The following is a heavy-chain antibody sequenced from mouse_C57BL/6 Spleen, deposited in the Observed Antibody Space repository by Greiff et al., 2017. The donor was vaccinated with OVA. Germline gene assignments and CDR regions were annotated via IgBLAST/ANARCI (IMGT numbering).Heavy chain of an antibody. J-gene: IGHJ4*01. CDR3: ARNGAITTVVAKDYYYAMDY. V-gene: IGHV1-26*01. CDR1: GYTFTDYY. CDR2: INPNNGGT. Sequence: EVQLQQSGPELVKPGASVKISCKASGYTFTDYYMNWVKQSHGKSLEWIGDINPNNGGTSYNQKFKGKATLTVDKSSSTAYMELRSLTSEDSAVYYCARNGAITTVVAKDYYYAMDYWGQGTSVTVSS. D-gene: IGHD1-1*01.